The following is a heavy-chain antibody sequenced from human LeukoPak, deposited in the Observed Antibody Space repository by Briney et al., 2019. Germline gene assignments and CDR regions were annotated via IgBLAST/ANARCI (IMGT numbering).Heavy chain of an antibody. Sequence: SETLCLTCTVSGGSIISGDYYWSWIRQPPGKGLEWIGYIYYSGSTYYNPSLKSRVTISVDTSKNQFSLKLSSVTAADTAVYYCARTTVTTGRCLDYWGQGTLVTVSS. CDR3: ARTTVTTGRCLDY. D-gene: IGHD4-17*01. CDR2: IYYSGST. V-gene: IGHV4-30-4*08. CDR1: GGSIISGDYY. J-gene: IGHJ4*02.